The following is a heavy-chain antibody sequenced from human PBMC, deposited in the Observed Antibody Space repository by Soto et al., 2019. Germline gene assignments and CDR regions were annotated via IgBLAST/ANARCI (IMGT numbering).Heavy chain of an antibody. V-gene: IGHV3-21*01. Sequence: GGSLRLSCAASGFTFTRYSMNWVRQAPGKGLEWVSSISSTTNYIYYADSMKGRFTVSRDNAKNSVYLEMNSLSAEDTAVYYCARECAELTSNFVYWGQGTLVNVSS. CDR3: ARECAELTSNFVY. D-gene: IGHD1-26*01. J-gene: IGHJ4*02. CDR2: ISSTTNYI. CDR1: GFTFTRYS.